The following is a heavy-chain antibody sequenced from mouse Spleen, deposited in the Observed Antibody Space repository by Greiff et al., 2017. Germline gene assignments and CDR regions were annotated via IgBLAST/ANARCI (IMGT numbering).Heavy chain of an antibody. V-gene: IGHV1-81*01. CDR1: GYTFTSYG. J-gene: IGHJ3*01. D-gene: IGHD2-4*01. CDR2: IYPRSGNT. CDR3: ALYYDYDEAY. Sequence: QVQLQQSGAELARPGASVKLSCKASGYTFTSYGISWVKQRTGQGLEWIGEIYPRSGNTYYNEKFKGKATLTADKSSSTAYMELRSLTSEDSAVYFCALYYDYDEAYWGQGTLVTVSA.